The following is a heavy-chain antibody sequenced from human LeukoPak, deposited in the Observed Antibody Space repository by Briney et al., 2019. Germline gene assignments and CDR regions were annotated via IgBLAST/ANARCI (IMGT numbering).Heavy chain of an antibody. CDR3: AKEFNRGLPDY. V-gene: IGHV3-30*18. CDR1: GFTFSTYG. CDR2: ISYDGSNE. J-gene: IGHJ4*02. D-gene: IGHD2-21*01. Sequence: GGSLGLSCVASGFTFSTYGMHWVRQAPGKGLEWVAVISYDGSNEYYADSVKGRFTISRDNSKNTLYLQMSSLRAEDTAVYYCAKEFNRGLPDYWGQGTLVTVPS.